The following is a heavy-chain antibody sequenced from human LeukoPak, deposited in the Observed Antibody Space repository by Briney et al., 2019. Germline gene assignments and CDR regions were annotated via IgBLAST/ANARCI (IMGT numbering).Heavy chain of an antibody. D-gene: IGHD6-13*01. CDR3: ATSRAAAGAPRFDY. CDR2: IYYSGST. J-gene: IGHJ4*02. V-gene: IGHV4-59*08. Sequence: SETLSLTCTVSGGSISSYYWSWIRQPPGKGLEWIGYIYYSGSTNYNPSLKSRVTISVNTSKNQFSLKLSSVTAADTAVYYCATSRAAAGAPRFDYWGQGTLVTVSS. CDR1: GGSISSYY.